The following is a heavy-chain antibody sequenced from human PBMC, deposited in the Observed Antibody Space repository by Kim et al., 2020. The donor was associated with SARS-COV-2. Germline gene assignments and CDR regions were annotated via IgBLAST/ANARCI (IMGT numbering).Heavy chain of an antibody. Sequence: SVKVSCKASGGTFSSYAISWVRQAPGQGLEWMGGIITIFGKAKYAQKFQGRVTITADESTSTAYMELSSLRADDTAVYYCARAGGSYYDSRGYLTFDYWGQGTLVTVSS. CDR1: GGTFSSYA. CDR2: IITIFGKA. V-gene: IGHV1-69*13. CDR3: ARAGGSYYDSRGYLTFDY. D-gene: IGHD3-22*01. J-gene: IGHJ4*02.